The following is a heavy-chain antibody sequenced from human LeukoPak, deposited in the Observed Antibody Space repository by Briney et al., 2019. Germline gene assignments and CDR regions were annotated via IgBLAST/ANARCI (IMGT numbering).Heavy chain of an antibody. CDR3: ARADRSGPYYYYYMDV. D-gene: IGHD2-15*01. Sequence: SQTLSLTCTVSGGSISSGGYYWSWIRQPPGKGLEWIGYIYHSGSTYYNPSLKSRVTISVDRSKNQFSLKLSSVTAADTAVYYCARADRSGPYYYYYMDVWGKGTTVTVSS. CDR1: GGSISSGGYY. J-gene: IGHJ6*03. V-gene: IGHV4-30-2*01. CDR2: IYHSGST.